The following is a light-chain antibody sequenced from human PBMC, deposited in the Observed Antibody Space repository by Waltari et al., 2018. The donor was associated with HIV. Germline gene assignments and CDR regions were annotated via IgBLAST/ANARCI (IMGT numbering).Light chain of an antibody. CDR1: ENIGNW. CDR2: RAS. Sequence: DIEMTQSPSTLSASVGDTVTITCRTSENIGNWLAWYQMKPAKAPDLLIYRASTLKSGVPSRFSGRGSGTEFALTVRGLQPDDFGTFFCQQYNVYPWTFGQGTRVDLK. J-gene: IGKJ1*01. CDR3: QQYNVYPWT. V-gene: IGKV1-5*03.